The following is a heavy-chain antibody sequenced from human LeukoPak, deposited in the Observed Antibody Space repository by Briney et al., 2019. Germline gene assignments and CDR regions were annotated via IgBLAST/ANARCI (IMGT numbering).Heavy chain of an antibody. D-gene: IGHD6-19*01. V-gene: IGHV1-2*02. J-gene: IGHJ4*02. CDR2: INPNNGDT. CDR3: ARGLGAVAGTTPHGY. Sequence: ASVKVSCKASGYTLTGYYIHWVRQAPGQGLEWMGWINPNNGDTNYAQKFQGRVTMTRDTSISTAYMDVSSLRSDDTAVYYCARGLGAVAGTTPHGYWGQGTLVTVSS. CDR1: GYTLTGYY.